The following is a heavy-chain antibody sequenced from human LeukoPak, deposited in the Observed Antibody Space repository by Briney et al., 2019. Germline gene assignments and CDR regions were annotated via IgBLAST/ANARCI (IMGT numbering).Heavy chain of an antibody. CDR2: IIPIFGTA. D-gene: IGHD4-23*01. Sequence: SVTVSFKASRGTFSSYAISWVRQAPGQGREGMGGIIPIFGTASYAQKFQGRVTITADESTSTAYMELSSLRSEDTAVYYCARALTTVVSPFDYWGQGTLVTVSS. CDR3: ARALTTVVSPFDY. V-gene: IGHV1-69*13. CDR1: RGTFSSYA. J-gene: IGHJ4*02.